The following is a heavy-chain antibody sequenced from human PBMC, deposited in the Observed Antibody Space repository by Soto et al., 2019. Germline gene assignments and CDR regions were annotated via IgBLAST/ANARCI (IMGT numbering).Heavy chain of an antibody. CDR3: AQDLKIGGVIVTFDY. CDR1: GFTFSTYA. V-gene: IGHV3-23*01. Sequence: EVQLLESGGGLVQPGGSLRLSCAASGFTFSTYAMSWVRQAPGKGLEWVSAISGSGSGGSTYYADSVKGRFTISRDNSKNTLYLQMNSLRAEDTAVYYCAQDLKIGGVIVTFDYCGQGTLVTVSS. CDR2: ISGSGSGGST. J-gene: IGHJ4*02. D-gene: IGHD3-16*02.